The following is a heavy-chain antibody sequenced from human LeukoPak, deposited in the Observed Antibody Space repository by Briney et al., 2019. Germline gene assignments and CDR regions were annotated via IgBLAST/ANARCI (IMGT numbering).Heavy chain of an antibody. V-gene: IGHV4-39*01. J-gene: IGHJ4*02. CDR1: GGSISSSSYY. CDR2: IYYSGST. Sequence: PSETLSLTCTVSGGSISSSSYYWGWIRQPPGKGLEWIGSIYYSGSTYYNPSLKSRVTISVDTSKNQFSLKLSSVTAADTAVHYCARMAAAGTSDALDYWGQGTLVTVSS. D-gene: IGHD6-13*01. CDR3: ARMAAAGTSDALDY.